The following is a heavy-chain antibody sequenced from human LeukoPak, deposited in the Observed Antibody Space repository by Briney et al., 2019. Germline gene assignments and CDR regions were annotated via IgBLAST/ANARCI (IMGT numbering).Heavy chain of an antibody. CDR1: GFTFSSYE. V-gene: IGHV3-48*03. D-gene: IGHD4-17*01. J-gene: IGHJ5*02. CDR3: ARDTNGDGWFDP. Sequence: GGSLRLSCAASGFTFSSYEMNWVRQAPGKGLEWVSYISSSGSTIYYADSVNGRFTISRDNAKNSLYLQMNSLRAEDASVYYCARDTNGDGWFDPWGQGTLVTVSS. CDR2: ISSSGSTI.